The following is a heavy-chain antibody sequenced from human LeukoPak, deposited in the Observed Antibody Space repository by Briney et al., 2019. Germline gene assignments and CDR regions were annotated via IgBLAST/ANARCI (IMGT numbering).Heavy chain of an antibody. Sequence: SQTLSLTCAISGDSVSSNSAAWNWIRQSPSRGLEWLGRTYYRSKWYNDYAVSVKSRITINPDTSKNQCSLQLNSVTPEDTAVYYCARGWLPRGYYYYYYMDVWGKGTTVTVSS. CDR3: ARGWLPRGYYYYYYMDV. CDR2: TYYRSKWYN. V-gene: IGHV6-1*01. D-gene: IGHD6-19*01. J-gene: IGHJ6*03. CDR1: GDSVSSNSAA.